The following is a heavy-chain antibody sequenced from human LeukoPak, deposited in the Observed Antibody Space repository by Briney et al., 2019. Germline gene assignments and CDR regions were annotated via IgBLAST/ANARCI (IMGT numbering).Heavy chain of an antibody. V-gene: IGHV3-23*01. CDR1: GFTFSSYA. CDR2: ISGSGGST. J-gene: IGHJ4*02. D-gene: IGHD2-2*01. Sequence: GGSLKLSCAASGFTFSSYAMSWVRQAPGKGLDWVSSISGSGGSTIYADSVKGRFTISRDISKSTLYLQMNSLRAEDTAIYYCARGCDVSCYRLDFWGQGTLVTVSS. CDR3: ARGCDVSCYRLDF.